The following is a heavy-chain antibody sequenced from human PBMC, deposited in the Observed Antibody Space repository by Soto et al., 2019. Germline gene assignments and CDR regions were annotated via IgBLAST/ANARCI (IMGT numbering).Heavy chain of an antibody. CDR3: AKDLIANNGVREPLDL. V-gene: IGHV3-23*01. D-gene: IGHD2-8*01. CDR1: GFAFSAYT. J-gene: IGHJ3*01. Sequence: EVQLLESGGGLVQPGGSLRLSCAASGFAFSAYTMSWVRQVPGKGLQWVSGLFGSGGGIQYADSVRGRFTVSRDNSKNTLNLQMDSLRAEDTAVYYCAKDLIANNGVREPLDLWGQGTEVTVSS. CDR2: LFGSGGGI.